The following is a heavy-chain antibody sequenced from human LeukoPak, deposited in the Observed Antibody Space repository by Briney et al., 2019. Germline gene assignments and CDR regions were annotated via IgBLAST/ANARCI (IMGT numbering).Heavy chain of an antibody. Sequence: GGSLRLSCAASGFTFSSYGMHWVRQAPGKGLEWVALIRYDGNNKYYADSVKGRFIISRDNSKDTLFLQMSSLRVEDTAVYYCARRIAAAGFDYWGQGTLVTVSS. J-gene: IGHJ4*02. D-gene: IGHD6-13*01. CDR1: GFTFSSYG. CDR3: ARRIAAAGFDY. V-gene: IGHV3-33*01. CDR2: IRYDGNNK.